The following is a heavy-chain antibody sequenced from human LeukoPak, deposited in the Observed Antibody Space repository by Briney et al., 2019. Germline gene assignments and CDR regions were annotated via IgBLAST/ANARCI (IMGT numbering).Heavy chain of an antibody. CDR3: SRENGAFSPFGY. J-gene: IGHJ4*02. Sequence: PSETLSLTCGVSGGSITTTNWWSWVRPPPGQGLEWIGEIHLNGRTNYNPSLNSRVTLALDTSKNQLSLSLTSVTAADTAVYYCSRENGAFSPFGYWGQGTLVIVPS. CDR1: GGSITTTNW. V-gene: IGHV4-4*02. D-gene: IGHD2-8*01. CDR2: IHLNGRT.